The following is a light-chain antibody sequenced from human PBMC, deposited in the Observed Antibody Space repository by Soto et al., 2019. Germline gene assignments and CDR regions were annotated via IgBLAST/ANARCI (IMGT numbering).Light chain of an antibody. CDR3: CSYAGSYTPWV. V-gene: IGLV2-11*01. J-gene: IGLJ3*02. Sequence: QSALTQPRSVSGSPGQSVTISCTGTSSDVGGYNYVSWYQQHPGKAPKLMIYDVSKRPSGVPDRFSGSKSGNTASLTISGLQAEDEADYYCCSYAGSYTPWVFGGGTQLTVL. CDR2: DVS. CDR1: SSDVGGYNY.